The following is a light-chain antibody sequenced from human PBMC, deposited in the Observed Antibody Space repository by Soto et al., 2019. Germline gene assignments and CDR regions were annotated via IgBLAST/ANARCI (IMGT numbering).Light chain of an antibody. CDR2: EVS. V-gene: IGLV2-23*02. J-gene: IGLJ2*01. CDR1: SSDVGSYNL. CDR3: CSYAGSLGV. Sequence: QAALTQPASVSGSPGQSITISCTGTSSDVGSYNLVSWYQQHPGKAPKLMIYEVSKRPSGVSNRFSGSKSGNTASLTISGLQAEDEADYYCCSYAGSLGVFGGGTKVTVL.